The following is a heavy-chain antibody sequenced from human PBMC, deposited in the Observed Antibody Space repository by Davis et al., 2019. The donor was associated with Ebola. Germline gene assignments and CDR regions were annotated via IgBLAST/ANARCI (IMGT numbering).Heavy chain of an antibody. J-gene: IGHJ6*02. Sequence: PGGSLRLSCTASGFAFSTYAMSWVRQAPGKGLEWVSGISNSGGRTFYADAVKGRFNISRDNSKNTLFLEMNSLRVEDTAIYYCVKDPDIVVLPAAIFGMDVWGQGTSVIVSS. CDR3: VKDPDIVVLPAAIFGMDV. CDR1: GFAFSTYA. V-gene: IGHV3-23*01. D-gene: IGHD2-2*01. CDR2: ISNSGGRT.